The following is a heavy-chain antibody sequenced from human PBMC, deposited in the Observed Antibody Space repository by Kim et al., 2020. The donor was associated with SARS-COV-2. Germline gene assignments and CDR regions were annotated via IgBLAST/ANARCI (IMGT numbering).Heavy chain of an antibody. V-gene: IGHV4-30-2*01. J-gene: IGHJ3*02. CDR3: ARNTMVRGSTGAFDI. D-gene: IGHD3-10*01. Sequence: SETLSLTCVVSGGSITSSGYSWSWVRQPPGKALEFIGYIYHTGSTYYNSSLESRVTRSLDRSENRFSLNLNSVTAADTAIYYCARNTMVRGSTGAFDIWGQGTVVIVSS. CDR1: GGSITSSGYS. CDR2: IYHTGST.